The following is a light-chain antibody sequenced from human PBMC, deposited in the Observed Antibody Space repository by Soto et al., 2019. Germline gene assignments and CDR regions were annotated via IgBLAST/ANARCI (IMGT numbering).Light chain of an antibody. J-gene: IGKJ1*01. CDR3: QQCARSPLT. Sequence: EIVLTQSPGTLSLSPGERATLSCRASQSVSNNYLAWYQQKPGQAPRLLIADASRRATGIRDRFSGSGSGTDFTLTIRRLEPEDFAVYYCQQCARSPLTFGQGTKVEIK. V-gene: IGKV3-20*01. CDR2: DAS. CDR1: QSVSNNY.